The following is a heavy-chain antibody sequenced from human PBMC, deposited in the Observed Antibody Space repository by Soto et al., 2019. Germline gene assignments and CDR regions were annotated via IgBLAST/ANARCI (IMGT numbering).Heavy chain of an antibody. CDR3: ASGGFRCSSTSCYGGYFDY. CDR1: GGSISSSSYY. V-gene: IGHV4-39*01. J-gene: IGHJ4*02. Sequence: QLQLQESGPGLVKPSETLSLTCTVSGGSISSSSYYWGWIRQPPGKGLEWIGSIYYSGSTYYNPSIKSRVTISVDTSKNQFSLKLSSVTAADTAVYYCASGGFRCSSTSCYGGYFDYWGQGTLVTVSS. CDR2: IYYSGST. D-gene: IGHD2-2*01.